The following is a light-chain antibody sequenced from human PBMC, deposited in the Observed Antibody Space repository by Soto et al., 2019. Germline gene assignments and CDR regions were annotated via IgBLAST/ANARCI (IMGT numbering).Light chain of an antibody. CDR1: QSLVFTDGNTY. Sequence: DVVMTQSPLSLPVTLGQPASISCRSSQSLVFTDGNTYLSWFQQRPGQSPRRLLYKVSNRDSGVPDRFSGSGSGTDFTLKISRVEAEDVGVYFCMQGAHWPYTFGPGTKLEIK. V-gene: IGKV2-30*01. CDR2: KVS. CDR3: MQGAHWPYT. J-gene: IGKJ2*01.